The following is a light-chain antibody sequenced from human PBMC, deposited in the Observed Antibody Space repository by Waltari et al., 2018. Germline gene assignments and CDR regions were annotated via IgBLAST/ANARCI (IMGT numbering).Light chain of an antibody. CDR2: GVS. Sequence: QSAPTQPPSVSGSLGQSVTISCTGSSSDVGGYNYVPLYQQHPGKAPKLMIYGVSNRPSGVSDRFSGSKSGNMASLTISGLQAEDEADYYCCSYTTSTTWVFGGGTRLTVL. CDR3: CSYTTSTTWV. J-gene: IGLJ2*01. CDR1: SSDVGGYNY. V-gene: IGLV2-14*01.